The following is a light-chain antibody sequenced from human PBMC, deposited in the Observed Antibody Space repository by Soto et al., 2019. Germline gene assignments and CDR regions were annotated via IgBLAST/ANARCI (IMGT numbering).Light chain of an antibody. CDR1: SSDVGGYEY. V-gene: IGLV2-14*01. CDR2: HVS. J-gene: IGLJ1*01. CDR3: SSYIGSNSYV. Sequence: QSALTQPASVSGFPGQSITISCTGSSSDVGGYEYVSWYQQHPGKAPKLMIFHVSNRPSGTSNRFSGSKSGNTASLTISGLQAEDEADYYCSSYIGSNSYVFGTGTKVTVL.